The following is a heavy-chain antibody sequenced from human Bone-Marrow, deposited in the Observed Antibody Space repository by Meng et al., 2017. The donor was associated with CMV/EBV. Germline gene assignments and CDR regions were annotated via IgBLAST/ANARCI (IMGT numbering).Heavy chain of an antibody. CDR3: AKDGHYYDSSGYYQGGGAFDI. CDR1: GFRFDDYA. Sequence: SLKISCAASGFRFDDYAMHWVRQAPGKGLEWVSGISWNSGSIGYADSVKGRFTISRDNAKNSLYLQMNSLRAEDTALYYCAKDGHYYDSSGYYQGGGAFDIWGQGTMVTVSS. J-gene: IGHJ3*02. CDR2: ISWNSGSI. D-gene: IGHD3-22*01. V-gene: IGHV3-9*01.